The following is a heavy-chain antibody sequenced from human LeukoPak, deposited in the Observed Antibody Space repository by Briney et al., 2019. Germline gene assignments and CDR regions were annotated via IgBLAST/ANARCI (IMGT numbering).Heavy chain of an antibody. J-gene: IGHJ5*02. D-gene: IGHD1-26*01. V-gene: IGHV3-15*01. CDR3: TTTIVGVTTWFDP. CDR2: IKNKTNGGTT. CDR1: GFTLRNAY. Sequence: GGSLRLSCAASGFTLRNAYMSWVRQAPGKGLEWVGRIKNKTNGGTTDYAAPVKGRFTISRDDSKNTLYLQMNSLKTEDTAVYYCTTTIVGVTTWFDPWGQGTLVTVSS.